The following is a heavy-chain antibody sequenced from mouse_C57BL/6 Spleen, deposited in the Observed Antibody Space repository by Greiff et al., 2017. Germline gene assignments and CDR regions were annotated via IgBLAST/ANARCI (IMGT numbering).Heavy chain of an antibody. J-gene: IGHJ1*03. Sequence: QVQLKESGPGLVKPSQSLFLTCSITGFPITSGYYWISIRQSPGKPLEWMGYITHSGETFYNPSLQSPISITRETSKNQFFLQLNSVTTEDTAMYYCAGDKRYFDVWGTGTTGTVSS. CDR1: GFPITSGYY. V-gene: IGHV12-3*01. CDR2: ITHSGET. CDR3: AGDKRYFDV.